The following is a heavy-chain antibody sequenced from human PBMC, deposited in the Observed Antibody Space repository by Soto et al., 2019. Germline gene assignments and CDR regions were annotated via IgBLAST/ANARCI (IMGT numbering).Heavy chain of an antibody. Sequence: PGGSLRLSCAASGFTFSIIARGWVRQAPGKGLEWVSVIDYTGGTTYYTDSVKGRFIISRDNSKKILYLQMNSLRTEDTAIYYCAKDATRTSGWYYFDYWGRGALVTVSS. J-gene: IGHJ4*02. D-gene: IGHD6-19*01. CDR1: GFTFSIIA. CDR2: IDYTGGTT. CDR3: AKDATRTSGWYYFDY. V-gene: IGHV3-23*01.